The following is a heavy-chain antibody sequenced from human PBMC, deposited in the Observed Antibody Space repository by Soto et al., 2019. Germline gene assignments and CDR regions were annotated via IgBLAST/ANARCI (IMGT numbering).Heavy chain of an antibody. J-gene: IGHJ4*02. CDR1: GGSFSGYY. V-gene: IGHV4-34*01. CDR3: ARGRVATISLGR. CDR2: INHSGST. Sequence: QVQLQQWGAGLLKPSETLSLTCAVYGGSFSGYYWSWIRQPPGKGLEWIGEINHSGSTNYNPSLKSRVTISVDTSKIQFSLKLSSVTAADTAVYYCARGRVATISLGRWGQGTLVTVSS. D-gene: IGHD5-12*01.